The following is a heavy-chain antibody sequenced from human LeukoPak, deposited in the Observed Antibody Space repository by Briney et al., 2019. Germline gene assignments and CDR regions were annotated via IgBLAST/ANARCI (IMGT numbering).Heavy chain of an antibody. V-gene: IGHV4-39*01. CDR1: GHSISKTGYY. J-gene: IGHJ5*02. Sequence: SGTLSLTCSVAGHSISKTGYYWGWIRQPPGRGLEWIVHLSSTGRTYYTTSLKSRVTVSGDASNNQVSLTLTSVTAADTAVYYCVRLSSTFFGVVIQIDPWGQGTLVTVSS. CDR2: LSSTGRT. D-gene: IGHD3-3*01. CDR3: VRLSSTFFGVVIQIDP.